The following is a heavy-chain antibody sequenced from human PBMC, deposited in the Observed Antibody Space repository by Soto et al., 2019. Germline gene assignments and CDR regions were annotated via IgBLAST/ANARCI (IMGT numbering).Heavy chain of an antibody. J-gene: IGHJ4*02. CDR1: GFTFSSYA. CDR3: AKGRYSSSSFADY. V-gene: IGHV3-23*01. Sequence: EVQLLESGGGLVQPGGSLRLSCAASGFTFSSYAMSWVRQAPGKGLEWVSAISGSGGSTYYADSVKGRFTISRDNSKNTLYLQINSLRAEDTAVYYCAKGRYSSSSFADYWGQGTLVTVSS. CDR2: ISGSGGST. D-gene: IGHD6-6*01.